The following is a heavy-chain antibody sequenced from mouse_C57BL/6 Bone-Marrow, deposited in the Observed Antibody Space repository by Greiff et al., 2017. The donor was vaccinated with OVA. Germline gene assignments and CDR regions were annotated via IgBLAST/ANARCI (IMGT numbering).Heavy chain of an antibody. D-gene: IGHD2-3*01. V-gene: IGHV5-9-1*02. CDR1: GFTFSSYA. CDR2: ISSGGDYI. J-gene: IGHJ4*01. CDR3: TRDGYYAMDY. Sequence: EVQLVESGEGLVKPGGSLKLSCAASGFTFSSYAMSWVRQTPEKRLEWVAYISSGGDYIYYADTVKGRVPISRDNARNTLYLQMSSLTSEDAAMYYCTRDGYYAMDYWGQGTSVTVSS.